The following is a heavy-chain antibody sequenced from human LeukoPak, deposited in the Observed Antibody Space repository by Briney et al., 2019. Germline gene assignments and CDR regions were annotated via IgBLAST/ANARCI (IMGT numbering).Heavy chain of an antibody. J-gene: IGHJ4*02. D-gene: IGHD6-19*01. CDR2: ISWNSGSI. CDR3: AKDILVFSRIAVAGSFDY. Sequence: GGSLRLSCAASGFTFDDYAMHWVRQAPGKGLEWVSGISWNSGSIGYADSVKSRFTISRDNAKNSLYLQMNSLRAEDTALYYCAKDILVFSRIAVAGSFDYWGQGTLVTVSS. CDR1: GFTFDDYA. V-gene: IGHV3-9*01.